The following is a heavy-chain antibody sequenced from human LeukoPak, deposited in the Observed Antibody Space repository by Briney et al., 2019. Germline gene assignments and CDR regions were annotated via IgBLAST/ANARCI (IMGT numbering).Heavy chain of an antibody. CDR2: ISWDGGST. CDR3: AKDISGFGTDSGVDY. Sequence: GGSLRLSCAASGFTFDDYTMHWVRQAPGKGLEWVSLISWDGGSTYYADSVKGRFTISRDNSKNSLYLQMNSLRTEDTALYYCAKDISGFGTDSGVDYWGQGTLVTVSS. V-gene: IGHV3-43*01. D-gene: IGHD3/OR15-3a*01. J-gene: IGHJ4*02. CDR1: GFTFDDYT.